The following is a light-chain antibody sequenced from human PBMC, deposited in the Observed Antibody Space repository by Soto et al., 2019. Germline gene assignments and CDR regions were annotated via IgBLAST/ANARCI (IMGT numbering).Light chain of an antibody. CDR2: GVS. V-gene: IGKV3-20*01. Sequence: IVLTQSPCTLSLPLGQRASLSCRASQRLSASDIAWYQQKPGQAPKFLIYGVSSRATGIPDRFSGSGSGTDFTLTISRLEPEDFAVYHCQQYGSSPLITFGQGTRLEIK. CDR1: QRLSASD. J-gene: IGKJ5*01. CDR3: QQYGSSPLIT.